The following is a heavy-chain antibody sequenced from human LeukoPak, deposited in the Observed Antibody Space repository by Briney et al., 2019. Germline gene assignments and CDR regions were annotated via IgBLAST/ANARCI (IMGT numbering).Heavy chain of an antibody. V-gene: IGHV4-39*07. D-gene: IGHD6-19*01. J-gene: IGHJ4*02. CDR2: VYYSGIT. Sequence: SETLSLTCSVSGGSISLSYYYWGWIRQPPGKALEWIGSVYYSGITSYNPSLKSRVTISVDMSKNHFSLRLSSVTAADTAMYYCARGTLYSGWSYYFDYWGQGSQVTVSS. CDR3: ARGTLYSGWSYYFDY. CDR1: GGSISLSYYY.